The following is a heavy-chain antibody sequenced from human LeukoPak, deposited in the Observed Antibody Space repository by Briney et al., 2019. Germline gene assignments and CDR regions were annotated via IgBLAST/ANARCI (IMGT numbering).Heavy chain of an antibody. V-gene: IGHV4-59*08. CDR2: IYYSGST. D-gene: IGHD6-19*01. Sequence: SETLSLTRTVSGGSISSYYWSWIRQPPGKGLEWIGYIYYSGSTNYNPSLKSRVTISVDTSKNQFSLKLSSVTAADTAVYYCARHQVAVAGLPFDYWGQGTLVTVSS. CDR3: ARHQVAVAGLPFDY. J-gene: IGHJ4*02. CDR1: GGSISSYY.